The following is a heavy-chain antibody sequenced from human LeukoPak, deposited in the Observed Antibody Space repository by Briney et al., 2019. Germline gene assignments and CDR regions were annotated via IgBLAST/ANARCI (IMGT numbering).Heavy chain of an antibody. D-gene: IGHD3-22*01. CDR1: GYTFTGYY. Sequence: ASVKVSCKASGYTFTGYYMHWVRQAPGQGLEWMGWINPNSGGTNYAQKFQGRVTMTRDTSISTAYMELSRLSSDDTAVYYCAREDYYDSSGYYTQFYYYYGMDVWGQGTTVTVSS. CDR3: AREDYYDSSGYYTQFYYYYGMDV. J-gene: IGHJ6*02. CDR2: INPNSGGT. V-gene: IGHV1-2*02.